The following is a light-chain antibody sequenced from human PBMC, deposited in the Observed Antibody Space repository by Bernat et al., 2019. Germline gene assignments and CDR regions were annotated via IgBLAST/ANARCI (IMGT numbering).Light chain of an antibody. CDR3: QQAHSFPRT. CDR1: QGINNW. V-gene: IGKV1-12*01. J-gene: IGKJ1*01. Sequence: DIQMTQSPSSVSASVGDRVTITCRASQGINNWLAWYQQKPRKAPNLLISVASSLQSGVPSRFSGSGFGTDFTLTISSLQPEDFATYYCQQAHSFPRTFGQGTKVEI. CDR2: VAS.